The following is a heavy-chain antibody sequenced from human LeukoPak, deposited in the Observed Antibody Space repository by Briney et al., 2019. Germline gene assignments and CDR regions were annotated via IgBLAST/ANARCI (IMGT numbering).Heavy chain of an antibody. CDR2: INAGNGNT. D-gene: IGHD6-13*01. CDR3: ARLAAAATGPFDY. J-gene: IGHJ4*02. Sequence: ASVKVSCKASGYTFTTYAMHWVRQAPGQSLEWMGWINAGNGNTRYSQNFQGRVTITRDTSATTAYMELSSLRSEDTAVYYCARLAAAATGPFDYWGQGTLVTVSS. CDR1: GYTFTTYA. V-gene: IGHV1-3*01.